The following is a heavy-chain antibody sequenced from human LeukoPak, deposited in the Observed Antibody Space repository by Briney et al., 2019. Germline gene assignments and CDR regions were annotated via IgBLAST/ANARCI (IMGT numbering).Heavy chain of an antibody. J-gene: IGHJ6*03. D-gene: IGHD1-1*01. CDR1: GFTFSSYS. Sequence: GGSLRLSCAASGFTFSSYSMNWVRQAPGKGLEWVSSISSSSSYIYYADSVKGRFTISRDNAKNSLYLQMNSLRAEDTAVYYCAGTTRTTHYYYYYMDVWGKGTTVTISS. CDR3: AGTTRTTHYYYYYMDV. V-gene: IGHV3-21*01. CDR2: ISSSSSYI.